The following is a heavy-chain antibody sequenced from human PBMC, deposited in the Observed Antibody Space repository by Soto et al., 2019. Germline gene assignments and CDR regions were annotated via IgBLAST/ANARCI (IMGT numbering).Heavy chain of an antibody. J-gene: IGHJ4*02. CDR1: GDSVSSHY. Sequence: SETLSLTCTVSGDSVSSHYWSWIRQPAGKGLEWLGRLYNDERTNYNPSLKSRVTMSMDTSKNQFSLKLSSVTAADTAVYYCATIFGVVPRYYFDYWGQGTLVTVSS. V-gene: IGHV4-4*07. CDR2: LYNDERT. CDR3: ATIFGVVPRYYFDY. D-gene: IGHD3-3*01.